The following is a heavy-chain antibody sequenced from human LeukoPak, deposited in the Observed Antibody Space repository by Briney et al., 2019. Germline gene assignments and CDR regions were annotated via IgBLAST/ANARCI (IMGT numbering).Heavy chain of an antibody. CDR2: INHSGST. D-gene: IGHD2-2*01. CDR3: ARGRRYCSSTSCYARYFDH. V-gene: IGHV4-34*01. CDR1: GGSFSGYY. J-gene: IGHJ4*02. Sequence: SETLSLTCAVYGGSFSGYYWSWIRQPPGKGLEWIGEINHSGSTNYNPSLKSRVTISVDTSKNQFSLKLSSVTAADTAVYYCARGRRYCSSTSCYARYFDHWGQGTLVTVSS.